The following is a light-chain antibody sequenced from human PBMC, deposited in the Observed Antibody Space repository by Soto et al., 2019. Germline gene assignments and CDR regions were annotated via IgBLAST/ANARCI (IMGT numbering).Light chain of an antibody. CDR2: AAS. CDR3: QQSYSTPFIT. CDR1: QSISSY. V-gene: IGKV1-39*01. Sequence: DIQMTQSPSCLSASLGDRVTITFRASQSISSYLNWYQQKPGKAPKLLIYAASSLQSGVPSRFSGSGSGTDFTLTISSLQPEDFATYYCQQSYSTPFITFGQGTRLEIK. J-gene: IGKJ5*01.